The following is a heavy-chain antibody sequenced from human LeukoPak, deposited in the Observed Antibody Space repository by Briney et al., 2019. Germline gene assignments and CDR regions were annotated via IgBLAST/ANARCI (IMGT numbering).Heavy chain of an antibody. Sequence: PSETLSLTCTVSGYSISSGYYWGWIRQPPGKGLEWIGSIYHSGSTYYNPSLKSRVTISVDTSKNQFSLKLSSVTAADTAVYYCARHVRGVIAVARRKNWFDPWGQGTLVTVSS. V-gene: IGHV4-38-2*02. D-gene: IGHD6-19*01. CDR1: GYSISSGYY. CDR2: IYHSGST. CDR3: ARHVRGVIAVARRKNWFDP. J-gene: IGHJ5*02.